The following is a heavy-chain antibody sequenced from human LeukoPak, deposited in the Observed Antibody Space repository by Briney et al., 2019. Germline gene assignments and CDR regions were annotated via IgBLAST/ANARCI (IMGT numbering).Heavy chain of an antibody. J-gene: IGHJ6*04. CDR2: IIPIFGTA. CDR1: GGTFSSYA. Sequence: GASVKVSCKASGGTFSSYAISWVRQAPGQGLEWMGGIIPIFGTANHAQKFQGRVTITADESTSTAYMELSSLRSEDTAVYYCARALVVVAATPEPYYYGMDVWGKGTTVTVSS. V-gene: IGHV1-69*13. D-gene: IGHD2-15*01. CDR3: ARALVVVAATPEPYYYGMDV.